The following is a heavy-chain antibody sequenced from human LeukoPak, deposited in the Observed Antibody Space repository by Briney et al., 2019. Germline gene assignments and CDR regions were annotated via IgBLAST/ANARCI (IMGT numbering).Heavy chain of an antibody. CDR1: GFTFSSYS. J-gene: IGHJ3*01. CDR3: ARYFYDSSGYIHDGFDV. Sequence: GGSLRLSCAASGFTFSSYSMNWVRQAPGKGLEWVSYISSSSSTIYYADSVKGRFTISRDNAKNSLYLQMNSLRAEDTAVYYCARYFYDSSGYIHDGFDVWGQGTLVTVS. V-gene: IGHV3-48*01. D-gene: IGHD3-22*01. CDR2: ISSSSSTI.